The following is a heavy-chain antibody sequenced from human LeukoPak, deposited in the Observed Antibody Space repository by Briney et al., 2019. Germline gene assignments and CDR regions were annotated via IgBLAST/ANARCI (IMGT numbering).Heavy chain of an antibody. J-gene: IGHJ6*03. CDR2: IYYSGST. D-gene: IGHD1-26*01. CDR3: ARGVGANYYYYYMDV. Sequence: PSETLSLTCAVYGGSFSGYYWSWIRQPPGKGLEWIGYIYYSGSTNYNPSLKSRVTISVDTSKNQFSLKLSSVTAADTAVYYCARGVGANYYYYYMDVWGKGTTVTISS. CDR1: GGSFSGYY. V-gene: IGHV4-59*01.